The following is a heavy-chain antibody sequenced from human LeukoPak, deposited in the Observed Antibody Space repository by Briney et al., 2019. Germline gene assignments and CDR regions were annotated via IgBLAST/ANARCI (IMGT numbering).Heavy chain of an antibody. CDR3: ARDPTSSWETAFDI. V-gene: IGHV3-21*01. J-gene: IGHJ3*02. Sequence: GGSLRLSCAASGFTFSTYTMNWVRQAPGKGLEWVSPISDSSTYIYYADSLKGRFTISRDNAKNSLYLQMNSLRVDDTAVYYCARDPTSSWETAFDIWGQGTMVTVSS. D-gene: IGHD1-26*01. CDR2: ISDSSTYI. CDR1: GFTFSTYT.